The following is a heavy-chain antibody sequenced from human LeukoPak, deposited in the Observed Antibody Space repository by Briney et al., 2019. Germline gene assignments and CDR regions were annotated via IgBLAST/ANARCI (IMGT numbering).Heavy chain of an antibody. V-gene: IGHV1-69*13. J-gene: IGHJ5*02. Sequence: SVKVSCKASGGTFSSYAISWVQQAPGQGLEWMGGIIPIFGTANYAQKFQGRVTITADESTSTAYMELSSLRSEDTAVYYCAREGYCSGGSCHSRWFDPWGQGTLVTVSS. D-gene: IGHD2-15*01. CDR3: AREGYCSGGSCHSRWFDP. CDR1: GGTFSSYA. CDR2: IIPIFGTA.